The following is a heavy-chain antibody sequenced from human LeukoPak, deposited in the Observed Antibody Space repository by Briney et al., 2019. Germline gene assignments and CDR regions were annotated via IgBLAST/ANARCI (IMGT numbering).Heavy chain of an antibody. D-gene: IGHD3-22*01. CDR2: ISGSGGST. J-gene: IGHJ3*02. V-gene: IGHV3-23*01. CDR3: AKDPDITMIVVVINAFDI. Sequence: GGSLRLSCAASGFTFSSHAMSWVRQAPGKGLEWVSAISGSGGSTYYADSVKGRFTISRDNSKNTLYLQMNSLRAEDTAVYYCAKDPDITMIVVVINAFDIWGQGTMVTVSS. CDR1: GFTFSSHA.